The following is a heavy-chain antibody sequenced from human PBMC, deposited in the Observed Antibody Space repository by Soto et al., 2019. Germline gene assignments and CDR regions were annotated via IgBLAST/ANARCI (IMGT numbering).Heavy chain of an antibody. CDR1: GFTFSSYA. V-gene: IGHV3-23*01. CDR3: AKWGVIVVVVAATPGNWFDP. CDR2: ISGSGGST. D-gene: IGHD2-15*01. J-gene: IGHJ5*02. Sequence: EVQLLESGGGLVQPGGSLRLSCAASGFTFSSYAMSWVRQAPGKGLEWVSAISGSGGSTYYADSVKGRFTISRDNSKNTLYLQMNSLRAEDTAVYYCAKWGVIVVVVAATPGNWFDPWGQGTLVTLSS.